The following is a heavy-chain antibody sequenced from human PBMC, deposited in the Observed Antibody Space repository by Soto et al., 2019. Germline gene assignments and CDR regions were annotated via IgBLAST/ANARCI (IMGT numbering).Heavy chain of an antibody. Sequence: GGSLRLSCAASGFTFNTYWMTWVRQAPGKGLERVANIKQDGSEKYYVDFVRGRFTISRDNAKNSLYLQMNSLRVEDTAVYYCARVANRYFDLWGRDTLVTVSS. CDR2: IKQDGSEK. J-gene: IGHJ2*01. CDR1: GFTFNTYW. V-gene: IGHV3-7*01. CDR3: ARVANRYFDL.